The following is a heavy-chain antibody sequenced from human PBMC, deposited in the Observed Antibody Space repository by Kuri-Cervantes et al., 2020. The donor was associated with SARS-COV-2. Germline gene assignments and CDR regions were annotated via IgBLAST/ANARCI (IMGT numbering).Heavy chain of an antibody. CDR2: INPNSGGT. J-gene: IGHJ4*02. V-gene: IGHV1-2*02. Sequence: ASVKVSCKASGYTFTGYYMHWVRQAPGQGLERMGWINPNSGGTNYAQKFQGRVTMTRDTSISTAYMELSRPRSDDTAVYYCAREYYGSGSYAYWGQGTLVTVSS. CDR3: AREYYGSGSYAY. D-gene: IGHD3-10*01. CDR1: GYTFTGYY.